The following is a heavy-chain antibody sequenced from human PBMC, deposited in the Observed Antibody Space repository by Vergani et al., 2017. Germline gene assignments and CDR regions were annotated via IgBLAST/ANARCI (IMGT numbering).Heavy chain of an antibody. J-gene: IGHJ4*02. CDR3: ARVVAYCSSTSCQPPDY. D-gene: IGHD2-2*01. Sequence: QVQLVESGGGEVQPGRSLRLSCAASGFTFSSYGMHWVRQAPGKGLEWVAVIWYDGSNKYYADSVKGRFTISRDNSKNTLYLQMNSLRAEDTAVYYCARVVAYCSSTSCQPPDYWGQGTLVTVSS. CDR1: GFTFSSYG. V-gene: IGHV3-33*08. CDR2: IWYDGSNK.